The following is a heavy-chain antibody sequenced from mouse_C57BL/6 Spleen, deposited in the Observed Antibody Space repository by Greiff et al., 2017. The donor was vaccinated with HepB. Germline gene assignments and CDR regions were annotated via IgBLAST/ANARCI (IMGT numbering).Heavy chain of an antibody. CDR1: GYSITSGYY. D-gene: IGHD2-4*01. J-gene: IGHJ2*01. Sequence: EVKLQESGPGLVKPSQSLSLTCSVTGYSITSGYYWNWIRQFPGNKLEWMGYISYDGSNNYNPSLKNRISITRDTSKNQFFLKLNSVTTEDTATYYCATTMITRYFDYWGQGTTLTVSS. CDR3: ATTMITRYFDY. CDR2: ISYDGSN. V-gene: IGHV3-6*01.